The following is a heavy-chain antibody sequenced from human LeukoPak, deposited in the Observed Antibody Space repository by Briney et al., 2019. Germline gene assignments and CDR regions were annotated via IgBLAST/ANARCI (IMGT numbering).Heavy chain of an antibody. CDR2: ISGSGGST. CDR3: ARRRGRGMVRGVIITGVYYYYMDV. Sequence: GGSLRLSCAASGFTFSSYGMSWVRQAPGKGLEWVSAISGSGGSTYYADSVKGRFTISRDNSKNTLYLQMNSLRAEDTAVYYRARRRGRGMVRGVIITGVYYYYMDVWGKGTTVTISS. V-gene: IGHV3-23*01. CDR1: GFTFSSYG. D-gene: IGHD3-10*01. J-gene: IGHJ6*03.